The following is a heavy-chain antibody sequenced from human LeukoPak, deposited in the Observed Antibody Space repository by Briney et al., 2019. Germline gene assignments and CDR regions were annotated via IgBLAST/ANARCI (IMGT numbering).Heavy chain of an antibody. Sequence: SQTLSLSCAISGDSVSSNSAAWNWIRQSPSRGLEWLGRTYYRSKWYNDYAVSVKSRITINPDTSKNQFSLQLNSVTPEDTAVYYCARASLNCGGDCYSATLYGMDVWGQGTTVTVSS. D-gene: IGHD2-21*02. V-gene: IGHV6-1*01. CDR1: GDSVSSNSAA. CDR2: TYYRSKWYN. CDR3: ARASLNCGGDCYSATLYGMDV. J-gene: IGHJ6*02.